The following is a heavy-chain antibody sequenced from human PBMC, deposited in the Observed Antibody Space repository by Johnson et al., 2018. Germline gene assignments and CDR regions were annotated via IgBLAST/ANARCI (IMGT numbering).Heavy chain of an antibody. CDR3: ARGVGLRPYMDV. Sequence: EVQLVESGGGLVKPGGSLRLSCAASGFTFSSYSMNWVRQAPGKGLEWVSSISSSSSYIYYADSVKGRFNISRANAKNSLYLQMNSLRAEDTAVYYCARGVGLRPYMDVWGKGTTVTVSS. CDR1: GFTFSSYS. V-gene: IGHV3-21*01. CDR2: ISSSSSYI. D-gene: IGHD1-26*01. J-gene: IGHJ6*03.